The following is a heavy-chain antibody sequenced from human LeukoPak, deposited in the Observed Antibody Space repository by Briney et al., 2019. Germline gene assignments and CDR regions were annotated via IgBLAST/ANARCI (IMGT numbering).Heavy chain of an antibody. CDR1: GDSIGSSSYY. CDR2: IYYSGST. D-gene: IGHD6-19*01. J-gene: IGHJ4*02. Sequence: SETLSLTCTVSGDSIGSSSYYWGWIRQPPGKGLEWIGSIYYSGSTNYNPSLKSRVTISVDTSKNQFSLKLSSVTAADTAVYYCARVIPWKAVAGTGGAVDYWGQGTLVTVSS. V-gene: IGHV4-39*07. CDR3: ARVIPWKAVAGTGGAVDY.